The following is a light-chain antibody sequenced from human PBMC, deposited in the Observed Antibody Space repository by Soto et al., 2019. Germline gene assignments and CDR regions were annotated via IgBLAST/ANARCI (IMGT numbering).Light chain of an antibody. Sequence: DIVLTQSPGTLSLSPGERATLSCWASQSVSSGYLAWYQQKLGQAPRLLIYGASSRAAGIPDRFSGSGFGTDFTLTISRLEPEDFAVYYCQQYGSSPWTFGQGNKVEIK. CDR1: QSVSSGY. CDR3: QQYGSSPWT. J-gene: IGKJ1*01. V-gene: IGKV3-20*01. CDR2: GAS.